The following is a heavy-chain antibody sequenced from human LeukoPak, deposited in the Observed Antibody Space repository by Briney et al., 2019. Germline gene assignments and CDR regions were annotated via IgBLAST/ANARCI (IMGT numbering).Heavy chain of an antibody. CDR2: IIPIFGTA. CDR1: GYAFINYA. J-gene: IGHJ4*02. Sequence: SVKVSCKASGYAFINYAISWVRQAPGQGLEWMGGIIPIFGTANYAQKFQGRVTITADESTSTAYMELSSLRSEDTAVYYCARAPYYDILTGYYKAPDYWGQGTLVTVSS. CDR3: ARAPYYDILTGYYKAPDY. V-gene: IGHV1-69*13. D-gene: IGHD3-9*01.